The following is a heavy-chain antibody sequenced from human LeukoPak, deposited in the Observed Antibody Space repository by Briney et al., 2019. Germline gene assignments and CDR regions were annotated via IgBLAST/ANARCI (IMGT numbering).Heavy chain of an antibody. CDR1: GGSFSGYY. D-gene: IGHD3-3*01. V-gene: IGHV4-34*01. Sequence: SETLSLTCAVYGGSFSGYYWSWIRQPPGKGREGMGEINHSGSTNYNPSLKSRVTISVDTSKNQFSLKLSSVTAADTAVYYCARGPYDFWSGYLPWFDPWGQGTLVTVSS. CDR3: ARGPYDFWSGYLPWFDP. CDR2: INHSGST. J-gene: IGHJ5*02.